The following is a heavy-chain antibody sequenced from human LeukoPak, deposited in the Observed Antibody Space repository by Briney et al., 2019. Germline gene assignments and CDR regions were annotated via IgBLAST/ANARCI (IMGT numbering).Heavy chain of an antibody. D-gene: IGHD5-18*01. V-gene: IGHV3-30-3*01. CDR2: ISLHGSDM. J-gene: IGHJ1*01. CDR1: GFTFSAYA. Sequence: GGSLRLSCAASGFTFSAYAIHWVRQAPGKGLDWVAVISLHGSDMYYADSVKGRFTMSRDNSRNTVDLQMSSLRAEDTAIYYCAREKSGNTYMTQGGIERWGQGALVTVSS. CDR3: AREKSGNTYMTQGGIER.